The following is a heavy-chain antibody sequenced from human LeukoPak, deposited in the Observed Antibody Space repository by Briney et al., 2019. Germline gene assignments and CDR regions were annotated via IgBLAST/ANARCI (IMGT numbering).Heavy chain of an antibody. J-gene: IGHJ6*02. D-gene: IGHD2-2*02. V-gene: IGHV1-69*04. CDR1: GGTFSSYA. CDR3: ASWGYCSSTSCYRGSGYYYYGMDV. CDR2: IIPIFGIA. Sequence: ASVKVSCKASGGTFSSYAISWVRQAPGQGLEWMGRIIPIFGIANYAQKFQGRVTITADKSTSTAYMELSSLRSEDTAVYYCASWGYCSSTSCYRGSGYYYYGMDVWGQGTTVTVPS.